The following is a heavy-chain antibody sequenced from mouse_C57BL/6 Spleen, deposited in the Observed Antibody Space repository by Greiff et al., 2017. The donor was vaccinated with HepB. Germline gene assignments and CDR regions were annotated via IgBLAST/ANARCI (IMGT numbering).Heavy chain of an antibody. D-gene: IGHD1-1*02. V-gene: IGHV14-2*01. CDR3: ARSVTMALYYFDY. J-gene: IGHJ2*01. CDR1: GFNIKDYY. Sequence: EVKLMESGAELVKPGASVKLSCTASGFNIKDYYMHWVKQRTEQGLEWIGRIDPEDGETKYAPKFQGKATITADTSSNTAYLQLSSLTSEDTAVYYCARSVTMALYYFDYWGQGTTLTVSS. CDR2: IDPEDGET.